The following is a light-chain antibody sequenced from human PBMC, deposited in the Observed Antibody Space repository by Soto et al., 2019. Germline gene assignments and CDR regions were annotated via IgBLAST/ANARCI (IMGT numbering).Light chain of an antibody. J-gene: IGKJ5*01. V-gene: IGKV3-11*01. CDR2: DAS. Sequence: EIVRPQSPATLSFSPGERATVSCRASQSVSSYLAWYQQKPGQAPRLLIYDASNRATGIPARFSGSGSGTDFTLTISSLEPEDFAVYYCQQRSNWPITFGQGTRLAI. CDR1: QSVSSY. CDR3: QQRSNWPIT.